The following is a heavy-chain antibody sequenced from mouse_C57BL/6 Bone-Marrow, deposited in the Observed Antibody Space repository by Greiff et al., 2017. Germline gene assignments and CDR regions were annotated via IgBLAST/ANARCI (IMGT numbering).Heavy chain of an antibody. V-gene: IGHV1-69*01. CDR3: ARERWFFPYFDY. D-gene: IGHD2-3*01. J-gene: IGHJ2*01. CDR2: IDPSNGYT. Sequence: QVQLQQSGAELVMPGASVKLSCKASGYTFTSYCMHWVKQSPGQGLEWIGEIDPSNGYTNYNEKFKGKATLTVDKSSSTAYMELSSLTSEDSAVYYCARERWFFPYFDYWGLGTTLTVSS. CDR1: GYTFTSYC.